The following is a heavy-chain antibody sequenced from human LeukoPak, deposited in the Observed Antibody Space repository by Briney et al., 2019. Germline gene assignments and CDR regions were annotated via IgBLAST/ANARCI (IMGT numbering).Heavy chain of an antibody. Sequence: SETLSLTCAVSDESFSGYYWNWIRQPPGRGLEWIGEINYSGSTQYHPSLKSRVSMSVDKSKKQVSLKLSSVTVADTAVYYCARDSPGVYGSGSYYFDYWGQGTLVTVSS. V-gene: IGHV4-34*01. CDR1: DESFSGYY. D-gene: IGHD3-10*01. J-gene: IGHJ4*02. CDR2: INYSGST. CDR3: ARDSPGVYGSGSYYFDY.